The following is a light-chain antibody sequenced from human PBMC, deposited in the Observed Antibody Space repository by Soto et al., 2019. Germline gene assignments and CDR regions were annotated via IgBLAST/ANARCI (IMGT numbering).Light chain of an antibody. J-gene: IGKJ5*01. Sequence: EIVLTQSPGTLSLSPGERATLSCRAIQSVSSGYLAWYQQKPGQAPRLLIYGASTRATGIPDRFSGSGSGTDFTLTISRLEPEDFALYYCQQYSSAPSITFGQGTRLETK. CDR1: QSVSSGY. CDR2: GAS. CDR3: QQYSSAPSIT. V-gene: IGKV3-20*01.